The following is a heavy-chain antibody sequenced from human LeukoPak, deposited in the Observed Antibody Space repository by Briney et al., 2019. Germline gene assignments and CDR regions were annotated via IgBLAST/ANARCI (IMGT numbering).Heavy chain of an antibody. V-gene: IGHV4-59*01. Sequence: KPSETLSLTCTVSGGSISSYYWSWIRQPPGKGLEWIGYIYYSGSTNYNPSLKSRVTISVDTSKNQFSLKLSSVTAADTAVYYCARGLSFHYYYYYGMDVWGQGTTVTVSS. CDR2: IYYSGST. CDR3: ARGLSFHYYYYYGMDV. J-gene: IGHJ6*02. D-gene: IGHD3-16*01. CDR1: GGSISSYY.